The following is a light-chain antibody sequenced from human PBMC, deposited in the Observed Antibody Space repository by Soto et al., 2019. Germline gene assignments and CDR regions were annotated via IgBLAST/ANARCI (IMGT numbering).Light chain of an antibody. CDR1: QSISGN. CDR2: GAS. J-gene: IGKJ5*01. V-gene: IGKV3D-15*01. CDR3: QQYNNWPAIT. Sequence: EIVMTQSPPTLSVSPGERAALSCRASQSISGNLAWYQQKPGQAPRLLIYGASTRATGIPARFSGSGSGTEFTLTISSLQSEDFAVYYCQQYNNWPAITFGQGTRLEIK.